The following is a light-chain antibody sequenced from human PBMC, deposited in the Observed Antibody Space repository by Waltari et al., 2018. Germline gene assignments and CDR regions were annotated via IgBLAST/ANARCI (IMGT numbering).Light chain of an antibody. CDR1: QDIASA. CDR2: DAS. CDR3: QQFINYPLT. V-gene: IGKV1D-13*01. J-gene: IGKJ3*01. Sequence: AIQLTQSPSSLSASVGHRITITRRASQDIASALAWYVQKPVKAPQLLIYDASTLESGVPSRFSGSGSGTDFTLSISGLQPEDFATYYCQQFINYPLTFGPGTTVDIK.